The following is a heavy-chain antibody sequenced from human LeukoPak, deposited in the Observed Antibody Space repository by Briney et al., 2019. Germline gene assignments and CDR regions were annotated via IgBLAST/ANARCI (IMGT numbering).Heavy chain of an antibody. V-gene: IGHV4-30-4*01. CDR3: ARGTGSWYYYNTPKGHWFDP. D-gene: IGHD6-13*01. CDR2: IYYSGST. Sequence: SETLSLTCTVSGGSISSGDYYWSWIRQPPGKGLEWIGYIYYSGSTYYNPSLKSRVSISVDTSKNQFSLNLSSVTAADTAVYYCARGTGSWYYYNTPKGHWFDPWGQGTLVTVSS. CDR1: GGSISSGDYY. J-gene: IGHJ5*02.